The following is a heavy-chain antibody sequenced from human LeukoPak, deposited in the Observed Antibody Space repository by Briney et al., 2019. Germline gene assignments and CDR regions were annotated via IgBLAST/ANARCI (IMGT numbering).Heavy chain of an antibody. D-gene: IGHD6-19*01. CDR1: GGTFSSYA. CDR3: ARVSAVAGTAYLSMLEDYFDY. Sequence: SVKVSCKASGGTFSSYAISWVRQAPGQGLEWMGGIIPIFGTANYAQKFQGRVTITADESTSTAYMELSSLRSEDTAVYYCARVSAVAGTAYLSMLEDYFDYWGQGTMVTVSS. CDR2: IIPIFGTA. J-gene: IGHJ4*02. V-gene: IGHV1-69*13.